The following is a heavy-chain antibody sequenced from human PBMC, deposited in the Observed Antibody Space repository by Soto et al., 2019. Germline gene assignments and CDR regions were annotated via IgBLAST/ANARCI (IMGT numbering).Heavy chain of an antibody. V-gene: IGHV3-48*01. CDR1: GFTFSSYS. CDR3: AKGKDIVLMVYAPVDY. Sequence: GGSLRLSCAASGFTFSSYSMNWVRQAPGKGLEWVSYISSSSSSTYYADSVKGRFTISRDNAKNTLYLQMNSLRAEDTAVYYCAKGKDIVLMVYAPVDYWGQGTLVTVSS. J-gene: IGHJ4*02. CDR2: ISSSSSST. D-gene: IGHD2-8*01.